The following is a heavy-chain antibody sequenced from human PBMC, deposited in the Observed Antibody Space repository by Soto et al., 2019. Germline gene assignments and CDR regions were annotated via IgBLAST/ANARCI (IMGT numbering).Heavy chain of an antibody. Sequence: GGSLSLYCAASGFPCISYSMNWVRQAPGTGLEWGSYISSSSSTIYYSDSVKGRLTISRDNAKNSLYLQMNSLRDEDTAVYYCARDNPLRFLESDYWGQGTLVTVSS. J-gene: IGHJ4*02. CDR2: ISSSSSTI. V-gene: IGHV3-48*02. CDR3: ARDNPLRFLESDY. D-gene: IGHD3-3*01. CDR1: GFPCISYS.